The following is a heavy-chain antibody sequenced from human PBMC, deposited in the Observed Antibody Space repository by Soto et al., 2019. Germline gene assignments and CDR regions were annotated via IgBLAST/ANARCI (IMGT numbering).Heavy chain of an antibody. CDR3: VRTFIVGGSTLRY. V-gene: IGHV3-21*01. D-gene: IGHD1-26*01. CDR1: GFTFTAYT. CDR2: ISRTRDYI. Sequence: SLRLSCAASGFTFTAYTMYWVRQAPGKGLEWVASISRTRDYIYYADSVKGRFTIFRDNANNSLFLQMDSLRAEDTAVYYCVRTFIVGGSTLRYRGQGALVTVSS. J-gene: IGHJ4*02.